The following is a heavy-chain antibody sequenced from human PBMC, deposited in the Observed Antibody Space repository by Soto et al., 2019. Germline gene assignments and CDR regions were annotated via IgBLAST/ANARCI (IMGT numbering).Heavy chain of an antibody. D-gene: IGHD5-12*01. CDR3: VRGRSYSVYDF. CDR2: IYPSGST. CDR1: GGSISGHA. V-gene: IGHV4-4*07. J-gene: IGHJ4*02. Sequence: PSETLSLTCTVSGGSISGHAWIWVRQPAGRGLEWIGHIYPSGSTSYNPSLRSRVTMSLDTSKNQIFLNLTSVTAADTAVFYCVRGRSYSVYDFWGPGTLVTLSS.